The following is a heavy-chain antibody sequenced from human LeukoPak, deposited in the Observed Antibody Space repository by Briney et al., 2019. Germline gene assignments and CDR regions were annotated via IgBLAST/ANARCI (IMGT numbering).Heavy chain of an antibody. CDR3: ARVVPTPWYYYYGMDV. J-gene: IGHJ6*02. CDR2: INPNSGGT. V-gene: IGHV1-2*02. Sequence: GASVKVSCKASGYTFTGYYMHWVRQAPGQGLEWMGWINPNSGGTNYAQKFQGRVTMTRDTSISTAYMELSRLRSDDTAVYYCARVVPTPWYYYYGMDVWRQGTTVTVSS. CDR1: GYTFTGYY. D-gene: IGHD3-10*02.